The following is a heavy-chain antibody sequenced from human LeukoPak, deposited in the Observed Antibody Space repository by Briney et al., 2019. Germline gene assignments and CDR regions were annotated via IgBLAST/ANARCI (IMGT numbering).Heavy chain of an antibody. J-gene: IGHJ4*02. CDR2: IKSKHDGETT. D-gene: IGHD4-11*01. CDR3: CADTVDPLAQIDK. Sequence: GGSLRLSCAASGFTFSNAWMSWVRQAPGKGLEWVGRIKSKHDGETTEYAAPVKGRFTISRDDSESMVYLQVMSLKTEDTAVYYCCADTVDPLAQIDKWGQGALVTVSS. CDR1: GFTFSNAW. V-gene: IGHV3-15*01.